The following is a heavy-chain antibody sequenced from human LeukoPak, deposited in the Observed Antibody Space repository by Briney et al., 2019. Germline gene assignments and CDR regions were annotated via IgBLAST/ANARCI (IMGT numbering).Heavy chain of an antibody. V-gene: IGHV1-18*01. D-gene: IGHD2-2*01. Sequence: GASVKVSCKASGYTFTIYGISWVRQAPGQGLEWMGWISAYNGNTNYAQKLQGRVTMTTDTSTSTAYMELRSLRSDDTAVYYCARGYDIVVVPAAQPTRHYYYYYGMDVWGQGTTVTVSS. CDR3: ARGYDIVVVPAAQPTRHYYYYYGMDV. J-gene: IGHJ6*02. CDR2: ISAYNGNT. CDR1: GYTFTIYG.